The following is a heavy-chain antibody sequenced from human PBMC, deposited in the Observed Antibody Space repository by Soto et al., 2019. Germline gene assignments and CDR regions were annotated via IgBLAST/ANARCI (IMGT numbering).Heavy chain of an antibody. CDR1: GYSCIGYW. J-gene: IGHJ6*02. V-gene: IGHV5-10-1*01. Sequence: LRISCRGVGYSCIGYWSSWVRQMPGKGLEWMGRIDPSDSYTNYSPSFQGHVTISADKSISTAYLQWSSLKASDTAMYYCARPGGSATADDYYYGMDVWGQGTTVTVSS. CDR3: ARPGGSATADDYYYGMDV. CDR2: IDPSDSYT. D-gene: IGHD3-10*01.